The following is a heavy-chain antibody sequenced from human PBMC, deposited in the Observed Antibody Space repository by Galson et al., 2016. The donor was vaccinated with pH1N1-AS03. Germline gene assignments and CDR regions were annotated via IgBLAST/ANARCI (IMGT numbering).Heavy chain of an antibody. D-gene: IGHD6-13*01. CDR1: GFTFNTYW. J-gene: IGHJ5*02. V-gene: IGHV3-7*01. CDR2: IKQDGSEK. CDR3: ASAIAAAGSS. Sequence: SLRLSCAASGFTFNTYWMHWVRQAPGKGLEWVANIKQDGSEKYYVDSVKGRFTISRDNAKNSLYPQMNSLRAEDTAVYYCASAIAAAGSSWGQGTLVTVSS.